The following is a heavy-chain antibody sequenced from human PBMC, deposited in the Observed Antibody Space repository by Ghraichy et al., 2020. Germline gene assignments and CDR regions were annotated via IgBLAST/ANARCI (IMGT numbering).Heavy chain of an antibody. J-gene: IGHJ6*02. CDR1: GYTFTSYD. CDR3: ARGRTAYYYYYYGMDV. V-gene: IGHV1-8*01. D-gene: IGHD1-14*01. CDR2: MNPNSGNT. Sequence: ASVKVSCKASGYTFTSYDINWVRQATGQGLERMGWMNPNSGNTGYAQKFQGRVTMTRNTSISTAYMELSSLRSEDTAVYYCARGRTAYYYYYYGMDVWGQGTTVTVSS.